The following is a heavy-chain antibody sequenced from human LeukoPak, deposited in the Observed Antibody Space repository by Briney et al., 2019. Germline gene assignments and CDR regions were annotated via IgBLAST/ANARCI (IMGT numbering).Heavy chain of an antibody. CDR3: ARSRARDAFDI. CDR1: GTSISSYY. J-gene: IGHJ3*02. V-gene: IGHV4-59*01. CDR2: IYYSGST. Sequence: KPSETLSLTGTVSGTSISSYYWSWSRQPPGKGLGGIGYIYYSGSTNYNPSLKSRVTISVDTSKTQFSLKLSSVTAAATAVYYCARSRARDAFDIWGQGTMVTVSS. D-gene: IGHD6-6*01.